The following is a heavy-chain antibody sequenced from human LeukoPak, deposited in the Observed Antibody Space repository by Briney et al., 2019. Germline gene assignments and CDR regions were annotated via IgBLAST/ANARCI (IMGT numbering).Heavy chain of an antibody. CDR3: ARERGYSYGNYGMDV. V-gene: IGHV3-48*04. D-gene: IGHD5-18*01. Sequence: GGSLRLSCAASGFTFSSYSMNWVRQAPGKGLEWISYISSSGSTIYYADSVKGRFTISRDNANNLLYLQMSGLRAEDTAVYYCARERGYSYGNYGMDVWGQGTTVTVSS. CDR1: GFTFSSYS. CDR2: ISSSGSTI. J-gene: IGHJ6*02.